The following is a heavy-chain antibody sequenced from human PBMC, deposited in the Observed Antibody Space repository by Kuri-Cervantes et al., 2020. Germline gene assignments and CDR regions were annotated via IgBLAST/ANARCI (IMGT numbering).Heavy chain of an antibody. V-gene: IGHV4-30-2*01. Sequence: SETLSLTCTVSGGSISSGGYSWSWIRQPPGKGLEWIGYIYHSGSTYYNPSLKSRVTISVDRSKNQSSLKLSSVTAADTAVYYCASRGVVTAAFDIWGQGTMVTVSS. CDR1: GGSISSGGYS. CDR2: IYHSGST. CDR3: ASRGVVTAAFDI. J-gene: IGHJ3*02. D-gene: IGHD2-21*02.